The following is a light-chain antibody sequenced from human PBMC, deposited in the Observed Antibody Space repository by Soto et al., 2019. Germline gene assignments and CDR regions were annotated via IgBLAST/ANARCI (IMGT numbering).Light chain of an antibody. J-gene: IGLJ2*01. CDR1: TSDIGAYDS. Sequence: QSVLTQPASMSVSPGQSITISCTGSTSDIGAYDSVSWYQQHPGKAPKLMIYEVRDWPSGVSDRFTGSLSGNTAYLTISGVQPEDEADYYCTSYTSSGVIFGGGTKLTVL. CDR2: EVR. V-gene: IGLV2-14*01. CDR3: TSYTSSGVI.